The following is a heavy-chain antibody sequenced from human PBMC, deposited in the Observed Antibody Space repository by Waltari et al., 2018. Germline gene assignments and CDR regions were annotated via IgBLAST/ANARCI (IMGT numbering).Heavy chain of an antibody. V-gene: IGHV4-4*09. CDR2: IYTSGSS. CDR1: GGSISDSY. Sequence: QVQLQESGPGLVTPSETLFLTCTVSGGSISDSYLTWIRQPPGKGLEWIGYIYTSGSSSYNPSLKNGVTILLDTSQNQFSLHLNSVTAADTAVYYCAREGNLLGQSSYYYHMDVWGKGTTVTVSS. CDR3: AREGNLLGQSSYYYHMDV. J-gene: IGHJ6*03. D-gene: IGHD1-7*01.